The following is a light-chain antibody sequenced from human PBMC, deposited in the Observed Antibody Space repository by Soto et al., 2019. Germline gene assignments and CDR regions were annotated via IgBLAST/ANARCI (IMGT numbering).Light chain of an antibody. CDR3: KKYNSYQWT. J-gene: IGKJ1*01. CDR2: KAY. CDR1: QTIDSC. Sequence: IHMTESPXTMSASVGYRFNTSCRASQTIDSCLAWYQQRPGKHPNIMIYKAYTLASGVKSRFSGSGSGTEFTLTIKSMQPDDFATYYCKKYNSYQWTGGHGTQ. V-gene: IGKV1-5*03.